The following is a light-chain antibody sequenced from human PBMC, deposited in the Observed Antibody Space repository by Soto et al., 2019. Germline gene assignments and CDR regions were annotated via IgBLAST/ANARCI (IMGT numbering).Light chain of an antibody. J-gene: IGLJ1*01. Sequence: HSALTHAASVSGSPGQWISVCCTGTISDIGAYNHVSWYQQNPGKAPQLIIYEVNNRPSGLSNRFSASTSGNAASMTISGLEDEDEADYFCCSCNSSGTLVFGTGTKVTVL. V-gene: IGLV2-14*01. CDR2: EVN. CDR1: ISDIGAYNH. CDR3: CSCNSSGTLV.